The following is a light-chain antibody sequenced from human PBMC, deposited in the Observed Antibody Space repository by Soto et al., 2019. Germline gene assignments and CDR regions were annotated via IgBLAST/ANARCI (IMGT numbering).Light chain of an antibody. J-gene: IGKJ5*01. V-gene: IGKV3-20*01. CDR1: QSVSSSY. Sequence: EIVLTQSPGTLSLSPGERATLSCRASQSVSSSYLAWYQQKPGQPPKLLIYWASTRESGVPDRFSGSGSGTDFTLTISGLQSEDFAVYYCQTYDSWPLFGQGTRLEIK. CDR2: WAS. CDR3: QTYDSWPL.